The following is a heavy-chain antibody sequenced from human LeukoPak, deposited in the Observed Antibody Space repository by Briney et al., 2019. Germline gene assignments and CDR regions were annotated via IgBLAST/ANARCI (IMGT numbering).Heavy chain of an antibody. CDR2: ISSSSSYI. CDR3: ARGDILTGYPYDY. D-gene: IGHD3-9*01. J-gene: IGHJ4*02. Sequence: GGSLRLSCAASGFTFSSYSMNWVRQAPGKGLEWVSSISSSSSYIYYADSVKGRFTISRDNGKNSLYLQMSSLRAEDTAVYYCARGDILTGYPYDYWGQGTLVTVSS. V-gene: IGHV3-21*01. CDR1: GFTFSSYS.